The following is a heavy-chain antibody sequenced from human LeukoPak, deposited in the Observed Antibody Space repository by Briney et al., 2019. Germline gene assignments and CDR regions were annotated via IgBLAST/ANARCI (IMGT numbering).Heavy chain of an antibody. D-gene: IGHD5-24*01. CDR1: GGSFSGYY. CDR3: ARGERYYYYYMDV. J-gene: IGHJ6*03. Sequence: PSETLSLTCAVYGGSFSGYYWSWIRQPPGKGLEWIGEINHSGSTNYNPSLKSRVTVSVDTSKNQFSLKLSSVTAADTAVYYCARGERYYYYYMDVWGKGTTVTVSS. V-gene: IGHV4-34*01. CDR2: INHSGST.